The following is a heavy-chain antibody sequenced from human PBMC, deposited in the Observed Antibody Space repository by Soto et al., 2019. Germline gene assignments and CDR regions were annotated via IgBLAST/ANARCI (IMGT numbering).Heavy chain of an antibody. V-gene: IGHV1-58*01. CDR2: IVVGSGNT. CDR3: AAGYCSGGSCYSTRFGYYYGMDV. Sequence: KVSCEASGFPFTSSSVQCVRQARGQRLEWIRWIVVGSGNTNYAQKFQERVTITRDMSTSTAYMELSSLRSEDTAVYYCAAGYCSGGSCYSTRFGYYYGMDVWGQGTPVTVSS. CDR1: GFPFTSSS. J-gene: IGHJ6*01. D-gene: IGHD2-15*01.